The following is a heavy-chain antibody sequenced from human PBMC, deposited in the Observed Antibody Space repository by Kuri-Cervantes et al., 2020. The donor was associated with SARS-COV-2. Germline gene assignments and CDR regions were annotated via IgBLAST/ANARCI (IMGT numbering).Heavy chain of an antibody. D-gene: IGHD3-3*01. CDR3: ARRYTDVLGFLEWPGKTQYYYYIDV. CDR1: GFTFSSYW. CDR2: IKEDGSGQ. Sequence: GGSLRLSCAASGFTFSSYWMHWVRQAPGKGLGWVAKIKEDGSGQYYVDSVKGRFTISRDNAKNTLYLQMNSLRAEDTAVYYCARRYTDVLGFLEWPGKTQYYYYIDVWGKGTTVTVSS. J-gene: IGHJ6*03. V-gene: IGHV3-7*03.